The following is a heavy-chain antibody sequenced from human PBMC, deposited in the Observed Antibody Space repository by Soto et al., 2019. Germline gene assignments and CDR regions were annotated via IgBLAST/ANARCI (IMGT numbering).Heavy chain of an antibody. V-gene: IGHV1-69*06. D-gene: IGHD3-22*01. CDR1: GGTFSSYA. J-gene: IGHJ5*02. Sequence: ASVKVSCKASGGTFSSYAISWVRQAPGQGLEWMGGIIPIFGTANYAQKFQGRVTITADKSTSTAYMELSSLRSEDTAVYYCARVASVSSGVTMIVVVAPFDPWGQGTLVTVSS. CDR2: IIPIFGTA. CDR3: ARVASVSSGVTMIVVVAPFDP.